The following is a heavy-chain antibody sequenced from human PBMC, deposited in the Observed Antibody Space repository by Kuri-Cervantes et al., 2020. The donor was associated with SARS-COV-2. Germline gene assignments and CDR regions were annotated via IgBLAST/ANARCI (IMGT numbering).Heavy chain of an antibody. D-gene: IGHD3-10*01. V-gene: IGHV4-39*02. J-gene: IGHJ6*02. CDR2: IYYSGST. CDR3: AREGAGTLYTSRYYGMDV. CDR1: GGSISSSSYY. Sequence: GSLRLSCTVSGGSISSSSYYWGWIRQPPGKGLEWIGSIYYSGSTYYNPSLKSRVTISVDTSKNQFSLKLSSVTAADTAVYYCAREGAGTLYTSRYYGMDVWGQGTTGHRLL.